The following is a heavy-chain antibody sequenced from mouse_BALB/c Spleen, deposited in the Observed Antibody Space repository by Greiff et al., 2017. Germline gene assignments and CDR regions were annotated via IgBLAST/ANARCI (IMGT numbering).Heavy chain of an antibody. CDR2: INPSNGGT. J-gene: IGHJ2*01. D-gene: IGHD1-1*01. CDR3: TRGNYYGSSDY. CDR1: GYTFSSYY. Sequence: QVHVKQSGAELVKPGASVKLSCKASGYTFSSYYMYWVKQRPGQGLEWIGGINPSNGGTNFNEKFKSKATLTVDKSSSTAYMQLSSLTSEDSAVYYCTRGNYYGSSDYWGQGTTLTVSS. V-gene: IGHV1S81*02.